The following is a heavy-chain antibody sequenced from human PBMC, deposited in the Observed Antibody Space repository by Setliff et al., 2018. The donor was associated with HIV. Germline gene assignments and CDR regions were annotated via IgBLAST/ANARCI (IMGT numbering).Heavy chain of an antibody. J-gene: IGHJ4*02. Sequence: SGPTLVNPTQTLTLTCTFSGFSLTTSAVGVGWIRQPPGKALEWLALIYWDDDKRYRSSLKSRLAITKDTSKNQVVLTMTNMDPVDTATYYCAHSLYCSSSNCSGLLFDYWGQGTLVTVSS. CDR3: AHSLYCSSSNCSGLLFDY. V-gene: IGHV2-5*02. D-gene: IGHD2-2*01. CDR1: GFSLTTSAVG. CDR2: IYWDDDK.